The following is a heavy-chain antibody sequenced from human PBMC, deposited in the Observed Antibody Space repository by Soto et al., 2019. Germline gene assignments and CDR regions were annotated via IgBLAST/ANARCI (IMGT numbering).Heavy chain of an antibody. CDR3: ARWGQNAAAGPKFDY. D-gene: IGHD2-15*01. CDR2: MDPNTANT. CDR1: VYTFISYD. Sequence: ASVKVSCKASVYTFISYDINWVRQAPGQGLEWIGWMDPNTANTGFAKKFQGRVTMTRDIPSSTAYVELSGLRSEYTSVYYCARWGQNAAAGPKFDYWGQGTLVTVSS. J-gene: IGHJ4*02. V-gene: IGHV1-8*02.